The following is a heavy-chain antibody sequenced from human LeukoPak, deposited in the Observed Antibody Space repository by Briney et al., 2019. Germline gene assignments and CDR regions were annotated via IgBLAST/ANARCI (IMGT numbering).Heavy chain of an antibody. CDR3: ARVGEAAYTYYYYYMDV. V-gene: IGHV4-34*01. J-gene: IGHJ6*03. Sequence: SETLSLTCAVYGGSFSGYYWSWIRQPPGKGLEWIGEINHSGSTNYNPSLKSRVTISVDTSKNQFPLKLSSVTAADTAVYYCARVGEAAYTYYYYYMDVWGKGTTVTVSS. CDR2: INHSGST. D-gene: IGHD3-16*01. CDR1: GGSFSGYY.